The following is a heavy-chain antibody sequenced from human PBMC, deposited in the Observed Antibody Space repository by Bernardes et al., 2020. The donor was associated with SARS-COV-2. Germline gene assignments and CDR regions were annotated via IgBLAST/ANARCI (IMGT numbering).Heavy chain of an antibody. D-gene: IGHD3-10*01. CDR2: IYPGDSDT. CDR1: GYSITRYW. Sequence: GAFLKISSKGSGYSITRYWIGWVRPIPGKGLEWMGIIYPGDSDTRYSPSFQGQVTISADKSISTAYLQWSSLKASDTAMYYCATHYGSGSYYNHYYYGMDVWGQGTTVTVSS. J-gene: IGHJ6*02. CDR3: ATHYGSGSYYNHYYYGMDV. V-gene: IGHV5-51*01.